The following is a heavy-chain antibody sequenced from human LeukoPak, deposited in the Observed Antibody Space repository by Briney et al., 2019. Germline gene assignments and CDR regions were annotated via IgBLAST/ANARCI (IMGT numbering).Heavy chain of an antibody. J-gene: IGHJ5*02. V-gene: IGHV3-66*01. CDR1: GFTVSSNY. D-gene: IGHD3-10*01. CDR3: ARTFGERMDDWFDP. Sequence: GGSLRLSCAASGFTVSSNYMSWVRQAPGKGLEWVSVIYSGGSTYYADSVKGRFTISRDNSKNTLYLQMNSLRAEDTAVYYCARTFGERMDDWFDPWGQGTLVTVSS. CDR2: IYSGGST.